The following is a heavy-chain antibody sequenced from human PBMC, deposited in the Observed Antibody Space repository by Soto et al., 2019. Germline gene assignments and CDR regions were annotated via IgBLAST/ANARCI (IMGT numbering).Heavy chain of an antibody. D-gene: IGHD2-8*02. J-gene: IGHJ4*02. Sequence: GGSLRLSCAASGFTFSSYGMHWVRQAPGKGLEWVAVISYDGSNKYYADSVKGRFTISRDNSKNTLYLQINSLRAEDTAVYYCAKDTGDLGVGYWGQGTLVTVSS. CDR3: AKDTGDLGVGY. V-gene: IGHV3-30*18. CDR2: ISYDGSNK. CDR1: GFTFSSYG.